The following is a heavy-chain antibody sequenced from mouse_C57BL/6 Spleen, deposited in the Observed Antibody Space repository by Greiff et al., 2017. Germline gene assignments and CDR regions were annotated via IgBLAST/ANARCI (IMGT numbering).Heavy chain of an antibody. J-gene: IGHJ4*01. CDR1: GYTFTGYW. V-gene: IGHV1-9*01. D-gene: IGHD6-2*01. Sequence: VQLQQSGAELMKPGASVKLSCKATGYTFTGYWIEWVKQRPGHGLEWIGEILPGSGCTNYKDKFKGKATFTADTSSNTAYMQLISLTAEDSAIYYCARLSASYYAMDYWGQGTSVTVSS. CDR2: ILPGSGCT. CDR3: ARLSASYYAMDY.